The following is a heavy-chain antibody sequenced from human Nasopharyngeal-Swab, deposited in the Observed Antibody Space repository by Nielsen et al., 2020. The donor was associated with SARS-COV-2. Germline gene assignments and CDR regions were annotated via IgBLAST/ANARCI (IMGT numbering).Heavy chain of an antibody. J-gene: IGHJ4*02. CDR3: TRAGYSSGWAFDY. Sequence: SLSLSCTVSGFSVGGYAMCWFRQAPGKGLEWVGFIRSKAYGGTTEYAASVKGRFTISRDDSKSIAYLQMNSLKTEDTAVYYCTRAGYSSGWAFDYWGQGTLVTVSS. CDR1: GFSVGGYA. CDR2: IRSKAYGGTT. D-gene: IGHD6-19*01. V-gene: IGHV3-49*03.